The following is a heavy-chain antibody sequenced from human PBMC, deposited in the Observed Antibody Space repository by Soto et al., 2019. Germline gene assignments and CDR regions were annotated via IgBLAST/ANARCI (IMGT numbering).Heavy chain of an antibody. Sequence: RQAPGKGPEWIAHISTTSFTIYYADSVKGRFTISRDNARNSLYLEMNSLRDEDTAVYYCARDRCYDGTCYSASDSWGQGTLVTVSS. CDR3: ARDRCYDGTCYSASDS. CDR2: ISTTSFTI. V-gene: IGHV3-48*02. D-gene: IGHD2-15*01. J-gene: IGHJ5*01.